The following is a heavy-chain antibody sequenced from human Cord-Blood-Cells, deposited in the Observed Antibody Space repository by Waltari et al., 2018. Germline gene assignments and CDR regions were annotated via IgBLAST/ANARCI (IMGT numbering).Heavy chain of an antibody. Sequence: QVQLVQSGAEVKKPGASVKVSCKASGYTFTSYDINWVRQATGQGLEWMGWLNPNSGNTGYAQKFQGRVTMTRNTSISTAYMERSSLRSEDTAVYYCATSPPAVVPAAIVWWVDPWGQGTLVTVSS. D-gene: IGHD2-2*01. CDR3: ATSPPAVVPAAIVWWVDP. CDR2: LNPNSGNT. J-gene: IGHJ5*02. V-gene: IGHV1-8*01. CDR1: GYTFTSYD.